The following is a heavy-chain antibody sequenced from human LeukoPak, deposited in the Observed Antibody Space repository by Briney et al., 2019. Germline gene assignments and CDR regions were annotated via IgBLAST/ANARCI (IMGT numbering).Heavy chain of an antibody. CDR1: GFTFSSDS. V-gene: IGHV3-21*01. J-gene: IGHJ4*02. D-gene: IGHD3-3*01. Sequence: GGSLRLSCAASGFTFSSDSMNCVRQAPGRGQEWVSCISSSSGYIYYRESVHGRFTSCRGKVKNSVYLQMNSLRAEDRAVYYWAKEERYYDFWSGYYKSANFDYWGQGTLVTVSS. CDR3: AKEERYYDFWSGYYKSANFDY. CDR2: ISSSSGYI.